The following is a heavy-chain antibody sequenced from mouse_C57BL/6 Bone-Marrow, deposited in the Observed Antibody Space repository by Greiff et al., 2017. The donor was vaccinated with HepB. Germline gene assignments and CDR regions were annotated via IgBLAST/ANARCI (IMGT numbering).Heavy chain of an antibody. CDR3: ARDRVYYDYDYWYFDV. J-gene: IGHJ1*03. Sequence: EVMLVESGGGLVKPGGSLKLSCAASGFTFSSYAMSWVRQTPEKRLEWVATISDGGSYTYYPDNVKGRFTISRDNAKNNLYLQMSHLKSEDTAMYDCARDRVYYDYDYWYFDVWGTGTTVTVSS. D-gene: IGHD2-4*01. CDR2: ISDGGSYT. V-gene: IGHV5-4*01. CDR1: GFTFSSYA.